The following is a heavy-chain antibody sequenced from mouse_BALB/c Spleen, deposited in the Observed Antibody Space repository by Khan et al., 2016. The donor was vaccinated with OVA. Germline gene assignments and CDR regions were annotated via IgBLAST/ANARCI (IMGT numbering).Heavy chain of an antibody. CDR1: GYSITSDYA. D-gene: IGHD2-4*01. J-gene: IGHJ4*01. CDR3: ARDDYRYSYAMDY. CDR2: ISYSGST. Sequence: EVQLVESGPGLVKPSQSLSLTCTVTGYSITSDYAWNWIRQFPGNKLEWMGYISYSGSTNYNPALKSRISITRDTSKNQFFLQLNSVTTEDTTTYYCARDDYRYSYAMDYWGQGTSVTVSS. V-gene: IGHV3-2*02.